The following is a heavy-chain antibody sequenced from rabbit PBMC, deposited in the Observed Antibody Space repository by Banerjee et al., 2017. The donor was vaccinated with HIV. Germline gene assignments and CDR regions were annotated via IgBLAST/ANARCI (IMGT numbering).Heavy chain of an antibody. V-gene: IGHV1S45*01. CDR3: ARGDAGSRYAFNL. CDR1: GFDFSTYY. Sequence: QEQLKESGGGLVQPGGSLKLSCTASGFDFSTYYMCWVRQAPGKGLEWIGCIDTGGGSTYYANWAKGRFTISKTSSTTVTLQMTSLTAADTATYFCARGDAGSRYAFNLWGPGTLVTVS. J-gene: IGHJ4*01. D-gene: IGHD4-2*01. CDR2: IDTGGGST.